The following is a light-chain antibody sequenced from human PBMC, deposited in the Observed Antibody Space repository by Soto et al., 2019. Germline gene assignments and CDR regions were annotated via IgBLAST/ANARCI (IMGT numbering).Light chain of an antibody. Sequence: IVLSRSQGTLSFSPGERATLSCRASQSVRNFLGWYQQKPGQAPRLLIYGASSRATGIPDRFSGSGSGTDFTLTISRLEPEDLAVYYCQQYGSSPLITHAQATRLAI. J-gene: IGKJ5*01. CDR3: QQYGSSPLIT. V-gene: IGKV3-20*01. CDR2: GAS. CDR1: QSVRNF.